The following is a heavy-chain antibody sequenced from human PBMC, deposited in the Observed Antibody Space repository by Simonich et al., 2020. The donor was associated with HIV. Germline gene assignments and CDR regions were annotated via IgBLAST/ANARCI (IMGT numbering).Heavy chain of an antibody. D-gene: IGHD3-3*01. CDR2: INHSGIT. Sequence: QVQLQQWGAGLLKPSETLSLTCAVYGGSYSGYYWSCILPPPGKGLEWLGEINHSGITNYKSSLNSRATISVDKSKNQFSLKLSSVTAADTAIYYCARRDRELILYFDYWGQGNLVTVSS. CDR3: ARRDRELILYFDY. CDR1: GGSYSGYY. J-gene: IGHJ4*02. V-gene: IGHV4-34*01.